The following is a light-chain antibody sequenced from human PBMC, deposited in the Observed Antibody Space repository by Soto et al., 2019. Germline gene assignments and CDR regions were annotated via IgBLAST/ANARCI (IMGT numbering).Light chain of an antibody. CDR1: SSDIGYYNY. V-gene: IGLV2-8*01. CDR3: TSYAGTDVHYV. CDR2: EVS. J-gene: IGLJ1*01. Sequence: SVLPQPPSASGSPGQSVTISCTGTSSDIGYYNYVSWYQQYPGKAPKLLIYEVSKRPSGVPDRFSGSKSGNTASLTVSGLQAADEADYYCTSYAGTDVHYVFGTGTKVTVL.